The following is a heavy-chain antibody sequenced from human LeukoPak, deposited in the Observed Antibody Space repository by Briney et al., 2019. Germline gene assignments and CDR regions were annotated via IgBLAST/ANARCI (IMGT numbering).Heavy chain of an antibody. CDR3: SRENGAFSPFGY. CDR2: ISLTGLT. CDR1: GGSISNTNW. Sequence: PSETLPLTCGVSGGSISNTNWWSWVRQPPGQGLEWIGEISLTGLTHYNPSLESRVTVSLDKSKNQLSLNLTSVTAADTAVYYCSRENGAFSPFGYWGQGILVTVLS. D-gene: IGHD2-8*01. V-gene: IGHV4-4*02. J-gene: IGHJ4*02.